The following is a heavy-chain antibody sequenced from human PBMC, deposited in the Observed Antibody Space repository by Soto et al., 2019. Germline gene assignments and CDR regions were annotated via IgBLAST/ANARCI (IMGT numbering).Heavy chain of an antibody. J-gene: IGHJ4*02. V-gene: IGHV1-69*13. Sequence: GASVKVSCKASGGTVNSYAITWVRQAPGKGLEWMGVFIPIFVSAHYAPKFQGRITITADESTSTAYMELSGLTSEDTAIYYCARDVSSDTTGFRGYDLWGQGTQVTVSS. D-gene: IGHD3-10*01. CDR3: ARDVSSDTTGFRGYDL. CDR2: FIPIFVSA. CDR1: GGTVNSYA.